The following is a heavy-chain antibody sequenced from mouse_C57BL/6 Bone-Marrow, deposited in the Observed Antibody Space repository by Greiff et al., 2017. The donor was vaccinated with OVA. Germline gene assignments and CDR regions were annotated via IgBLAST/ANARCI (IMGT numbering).Heavy chain of an antibody. CDR1: GYTFTSYW. V-gene: IGHV1-50*01. CDR2: IDPSDSYT. J-gene: IGHJ2*01. D-gene: IGHD1-1*01. Sequence: QVHVKQPGAELVKPGASVKLSCKASGYTFTSYWMQWVKQRPGQGLEWIGEIDPSDSYTNYNQKFKGKATLTVDTSSSTAYMQLSSLTSEDSAVYYCAREITTFYFDYWGQGTTLTVSS. CDR3: AREITTFYFDY.